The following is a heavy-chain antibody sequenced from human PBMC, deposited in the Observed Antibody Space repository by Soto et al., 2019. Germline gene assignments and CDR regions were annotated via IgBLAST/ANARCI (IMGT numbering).Heavy chain of an antibody. Sequence: PGGSLRLSCAASGFTFSNYGMTWVRLAPGKGLEWVSTISGSGGRTFYADPVKGRFTISRDNSKNTLYLQMNSLRAEDTAVYYCAKEMIASTLADFFDYWGQGTLVTVSS. V-gene: IGHV3-23*01. CDR1: GFTFSNYG. CDR3: AKEMIASTLADFFDY. D-gene: IGHD2-21*01. CDR2: ISGSGGRT. J-gene: IGHJ4*02.